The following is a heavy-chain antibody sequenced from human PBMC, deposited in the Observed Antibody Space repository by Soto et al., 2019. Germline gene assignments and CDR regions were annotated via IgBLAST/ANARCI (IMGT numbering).Heavy chain of an antibody. CDR1: GGSISSGGYY. CDR2: IYYSGST. Sequence: QVQLQESGPGLVKPSQTLSLTCTVSGGSISSGGYYWSWIRQHPGKGLEWIGYIYYSGSTYYNPSLKSRVTISVDTSKNQFSLKLSSVTAADTAVYYCAREIVVVPTNYYYGMDVWGQGTTVTVSS. D-gene: IGHD2-2*01. V-gene: IGHV4-30-4*08. CDR3: AREIVVVPTNYYYGMDV. J-gene: IGHJ6*02.